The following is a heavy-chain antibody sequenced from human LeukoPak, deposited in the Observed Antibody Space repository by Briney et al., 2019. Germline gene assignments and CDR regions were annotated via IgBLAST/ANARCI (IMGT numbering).Heavy chain of an antibody. CDR2: ISGSGGST. Sequence: GGSLGLSCAASGFTFSSYAMSWVRQAPGKGLEWVSAISGSGGSTYYADSVKGRFTISRDNSKNTLYLQMNSLRAEDTAVYYCAKSPIWGGLVLFDYWGQGTLVTVSS. CDR3: AKSPIWGGLVLFDY. V-gene: IGHV3-23*01. CDR1: GFTFSSYA. D-gene: IGHD3-16*01. J-gene: IGHJ4*02.